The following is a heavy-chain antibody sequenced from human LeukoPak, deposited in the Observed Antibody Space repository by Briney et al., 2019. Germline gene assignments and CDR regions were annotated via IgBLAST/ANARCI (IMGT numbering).Heavy chain of an antibody. CDR3: ARVSGVGCSSTSCYFFDC. Sequence: SETLSLTCAVSGGSISSGGYSWSWIRQPPGKGLEWIGYIYHSGSTYYNPSLKSRVTISVDRSKNQFSLKLSSVTAADTAVYYCARVSGVGCSSTSCYFFDCWGQGTLVTVSS. V-gene: IGHV4-30-2*01. CDR2: IYHSGST. CDR1: GGSISSGGYS. D-gene: IGHD2-2*01. J-gene: IGHJ4*02.